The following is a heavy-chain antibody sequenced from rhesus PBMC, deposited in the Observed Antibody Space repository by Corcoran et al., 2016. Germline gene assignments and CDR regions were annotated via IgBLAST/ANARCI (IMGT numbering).Heavy chain of an antibody. CDR1: GFSLTTSGMG. CDR2: IYWDDDK. J-gene: IGHJ4*01. D-gene: IGHD4-4*01. CDR3: ARGVLGSSYFDY. Sequence: VTLKESGPALVKPTQTLTLTCTFSGFSLTTSGMGVGWIRQPPGKALEWLALIYWDDDKRYSTSLKSRLTISKDTSKNQVVLTMTNIDPVDTATYYCARGVLGSSYFDYWGQGVLVTVSS. V-gene: IGHV2-174*01.